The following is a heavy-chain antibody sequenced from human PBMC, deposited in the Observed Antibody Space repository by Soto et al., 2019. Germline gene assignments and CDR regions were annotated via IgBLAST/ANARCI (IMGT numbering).Heavy chain of an antibody. D-gene: IGHD4-17*01. CDR3: AKGHYGDYADYYYGMDV. CDR2: ISYDGSNK. CDR1: GFTFSSYG. V-gene: IGHV3-30*18. Sequence: GGSLRLSCASSGFTFSSYGMHLVRQAPGKGLEWVAVISYDGSNKYYADSVKGRFTISRDNSKNTLYLQMNSLRAEDTAVYYCAKGHYGDYADYYYGMDVWGQGTTVTVSS. J-gene: IGHJ6*02.